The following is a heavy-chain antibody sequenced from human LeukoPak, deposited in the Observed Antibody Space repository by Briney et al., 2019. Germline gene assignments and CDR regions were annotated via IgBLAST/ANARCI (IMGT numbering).Heavy chain of an antibody. CDR2: INAGNGNT. V-gene: IGHV1-3*01. Sequence: ASVKVSFRASGFTFTIYAMHWVRQAPGQRREGMGWINAGNGNTKYSQKFQGRVTITRDTSASTAYMELSSLRSEDTAVYYCARGLVDYDFDYWGQGTLVTVSS. J-gene: IGHJ4*02. CDR3: ARGLVDYDFDY. D-gene: IGHD4-17*01. CDR1: GFTFTIYA.